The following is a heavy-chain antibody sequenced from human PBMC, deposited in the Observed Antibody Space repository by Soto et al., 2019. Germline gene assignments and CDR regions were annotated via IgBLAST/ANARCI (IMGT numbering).Heavy chain of an antibody. D-gene: IGHD3-16*01. V-gene: IGHV3-23*01. CDR3: AKGRRAGGNSAFYFDF. CDR2: ISATGGGT. Sequence: GGSLRLSCAASGFKFSNYAMSWVRQAPGKGLEWVSLISATGGGTYYADSVKGRFTISRDNSHNTLYLQVHSLTAEDTAVYYCAKGRRAGGNSAFYFDFWGQGAQVTVSS. CDR1: GFKFSNYA. J-gene: IGHJ4*02.